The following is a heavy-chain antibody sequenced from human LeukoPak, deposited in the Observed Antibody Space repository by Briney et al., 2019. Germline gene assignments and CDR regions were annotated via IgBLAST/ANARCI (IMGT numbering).Heavy chain of an antibody. CDR3: AKDRVEGKKWLAQFDY. J-gene: IGHJ4*02. V-gene: IGHV3-30*18. CDR1: GFTFSSYG. D-gene: IGHD6-19*01. Sequence: QPGRSLRLSCAASGFTFSSYGMHWVRQAPGKGLEWVAVISYDGSNKYYADSVKGRFTISRDNSKNTLYLQMNSLRVEDTAVYHCAKDRVEGKKWLAQFDYWGQGTLVTVSS. CDR2: ISYDGSNK.